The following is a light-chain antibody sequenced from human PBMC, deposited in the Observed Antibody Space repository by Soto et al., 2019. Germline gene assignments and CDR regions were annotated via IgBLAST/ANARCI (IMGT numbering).Light chain of an antibody. CDR3: SSYTSSSTYV. CDR1: SSDVGGYNY. J-gene: IGLJ1*01. Sequence: QSVLTQPASVSGSPGQSITISCTGTSSDVGGYNYVSWYQQHPGKAPKLMIYEVSNRPSGVSNHFSGSKSGNTASLTISGLQAEDEADYYCSSYTSSSTYVFGTGTKVT. V-gene: IGLV2-14*01. CDR2: EVS.